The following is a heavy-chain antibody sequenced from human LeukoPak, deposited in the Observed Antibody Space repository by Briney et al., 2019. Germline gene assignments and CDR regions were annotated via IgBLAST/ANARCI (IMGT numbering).Heavy chain of an antibody. CDR3: VGHSDY. CDR1: GFTFSNYW. CDR2: INSDESIS. D-gene: IGHD3-16*01. Sequence: GGSLRLSCEASGFTFSNYWMHWVRQAPNQGLMWVARINSDESISDYADSVNGRFTISRDNAKNSLYLQMNSLRAEDTAVYYCVGHSDYWGQGTLVTVSS. J-gene: IGHJ4*02. V-gene: IGHV3-74*01.